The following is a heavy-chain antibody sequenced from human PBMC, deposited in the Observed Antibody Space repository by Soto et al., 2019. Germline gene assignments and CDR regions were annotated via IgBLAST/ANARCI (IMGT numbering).Heavy chain of an antibody. CDR2: INPNSGGT. V-gene: IGHV1-2*02. Sequence: ASVKVSCKASGYTFTGYYMHWVRQAPGQGLEWMGWINPNSGGTNYAQKFRGRVTMTRDTSISTAYMELSRLRSDDTAVYYCAREHCSSTSCYFWFDPWGQGTLVTVSS. CDR1: GYTFTGYY. J-gene: IGHJ5*02. CDR3: AREHCSSTSCYFWFDP. D-gene: IGHD2-2*01.